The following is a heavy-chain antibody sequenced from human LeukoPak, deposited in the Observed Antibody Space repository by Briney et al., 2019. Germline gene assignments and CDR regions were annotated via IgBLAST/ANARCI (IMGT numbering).Heavy chain of an antibody. CDR3: ARGGYGAYMG. Sequence: GGSLRLSCAASGFTVSSNYMSWVRQAPGKGLEWVSGIKSDGAGTSYVDSVKGRFTISRDNAKNTLDLQMNSLRAEDTAVYYCARGGYGAYMGWGQGMLVTVSS. J-gene: IGHJ4*02. D-gene: IGHD4-17*01. CDR2: IKSDGAGT. CDR1: GFTVSSNY. V-gene: IGHV3-74*01.